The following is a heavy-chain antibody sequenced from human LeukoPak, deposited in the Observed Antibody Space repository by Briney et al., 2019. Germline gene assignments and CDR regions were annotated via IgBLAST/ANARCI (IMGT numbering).Heavy chain of an antibody. V-gene: IGHV4-39*01. Sequence: SETLSLTCTVSGGSISSSSYYWGWIRQPPGKGLEWIGSIYYSGSTYYNPSLKSRVTISVDTSKNQFSLKLSSVTAADTAVYYCARGPGHYYYYYMDVWGKGTTVTISS. J-gene: IGHJ6*03. CDR2: IYYSGST. CDR3: ARGPGHYYYYYMDV. CDR1: GGSISSSSYY.